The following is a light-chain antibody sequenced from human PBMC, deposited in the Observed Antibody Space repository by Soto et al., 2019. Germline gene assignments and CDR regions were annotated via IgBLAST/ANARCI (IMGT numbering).Light chain of an antibody. J-gene: IGKJ1*01. CDR2: GAS. V-gene: IGKV3-15*01. CDR3: QQHNNWPPWT. Sequence: EIVMTQSPATLSVSPGERATLSCRASQSVSNNLAWYQQKPGQAPRLLIYGASTRATGIPARFSGSGSGTEFTLTISSLQSEDFAVYYCQQHNNWPPWTFGQGTKVETK. CDR1: QSVSNN.